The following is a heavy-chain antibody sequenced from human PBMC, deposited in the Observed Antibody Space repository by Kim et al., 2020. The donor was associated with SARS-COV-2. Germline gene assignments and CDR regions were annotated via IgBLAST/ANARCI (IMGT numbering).Heavy chain of an antibody. CDR1: GYTFTSYD. D-gene: IGHD2-15*01. Sequence: ASVKVSCKASGYTFTSYDINWVRQATGQGLEWMGWMNPNSGNTGYAQKFQGRVTMTRNTSISTAYMELSSLRSEETAVYYCASSCSGGSCYRFSIYAFDIWGQGTMVTVSS. CDR3: ASSCSGGSCYRFSIYAFDI. CDR2: MNPNSGNT. V-gene: IGHV1-8*01. J-gene: IGHJ3*02.